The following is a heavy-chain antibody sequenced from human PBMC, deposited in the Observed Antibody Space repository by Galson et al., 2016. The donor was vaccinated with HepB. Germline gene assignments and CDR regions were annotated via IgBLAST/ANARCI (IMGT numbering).Heavy chain of an antibody. Sequence: TLSLTCTASGTSVSSGDYYWTWVRQRPGEGLEWIGYISDSGSTYYNPSLKSRLTISVDTSKNQFSLGLNTVTPADTAVYFCARYDESVKNWPLRSHNWIDPWGQGTLVTVSS. CDR2: ISDSGST. J-gene: IGHJ5*02. D-gene: IGHD2/OR15-2a*01. CDR3: ARYDESVKNWPLRSHNWIDP. CDR1: GTSVSSGDYY. V-gene: IGHV4-31*03.